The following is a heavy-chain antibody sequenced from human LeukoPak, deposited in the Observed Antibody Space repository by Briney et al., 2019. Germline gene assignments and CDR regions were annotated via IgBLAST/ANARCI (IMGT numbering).Heavy chain of an antibody. D-gene: IGHD6-13*01. Sequence: QTLSLTSAISVHSVSSNSAGWNWIRQSPSRGLEWLGRTDYRSKCYYDYAVSVKGRIIINPDTSRNLFSLQLNSVTPEDTPVYYCGRGNITAAFDYWGQGTLVTVSS. CDR3: GRGNITAAFDY. J-gene: IGHJ4*02. CDR1: VHSVSSNSAG. V-gene: IGHV6-1*01. CDR2: TDYRSKCYY.